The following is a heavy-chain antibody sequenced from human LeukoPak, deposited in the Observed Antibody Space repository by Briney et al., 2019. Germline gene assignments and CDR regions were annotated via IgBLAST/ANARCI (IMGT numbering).Heavy chain of an antibody. V-gene: IGHV4-59*01. D-gene: IGHD6-13*01. Sequence: PSETLSLTCTVSGGSISSYYWSWIRQPPGKGLEWIGYIYYSGSTNYNPSLKSRVTISVDTSKNQFSLRLSSVTAADTAVYYCARAGVGAAAGPDYNWFDPWGQGTLVTVSS. J-gene: IGHJ5*02. CDR3: ARAGVGAAAGPDYNWFDP. CDR1: GGSISSYY. CDR2: IYYSGST.